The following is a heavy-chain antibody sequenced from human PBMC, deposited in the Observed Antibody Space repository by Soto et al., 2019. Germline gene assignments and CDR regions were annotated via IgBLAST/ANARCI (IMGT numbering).Heavy chain of an antibody. Sequence: EVQLLESGGGFVPPGGSLRLSCAVSGFTFSSYAMSWVLQAPGKGLEWISYISGSGGRTYYADSVKGRFTISRDNSKNTVYLQMNSLRVEDTAVYYCAKANSFSCRGTTCYAFYFDYWGQGTLVTVSS. V-gene: IGHV3-23*01. CDR2: ISGSGGRT. D-gene: IGHD2-2*01. CDR3: AKANSFSCRGTTCYAFYFDY. CDR1: GFTFSSYA. J-gene: IGHJ4*02.